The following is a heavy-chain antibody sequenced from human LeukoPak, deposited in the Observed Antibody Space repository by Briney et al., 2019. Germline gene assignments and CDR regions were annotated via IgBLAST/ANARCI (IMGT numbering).Heavy chain of an antibody. CDR1: GGSLTDTSNF. Sequence: SETLSLPCNVSGGSLTDTSNFWAWVRQPPGGGLEWIGSIHYTANTTSNPSLKGRVTISADTSRNHFSLRLKSVTAADTAVYYCTSLTCTPRTCNWFDPWGQGTQVTVSS. CDR2: IHYTANT. D-gene: IGHD2-15*01. CDR3: TSLTCTPRTCNWFDP. V-gene: IGHV4-39*02. J-gene: IGHJ5*02.